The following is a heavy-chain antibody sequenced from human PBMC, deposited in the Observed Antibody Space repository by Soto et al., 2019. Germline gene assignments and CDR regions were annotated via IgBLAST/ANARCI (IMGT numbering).Heavy chain of an antibody. Sequence: SGPTLVNPTQTLTLTCIFSGFSLITSGVGVGWIRQPPGKALEWLGFIYWNDDKRYSPSLKSRLTITKDTSKNQVVLTMTNMEPVDTATYYCAKSGSSGWYGWFDPWGQGTLVTSPQ. V-gene: IGHV2-5*01. CDR3: AKSGSSGWYGWFDP. CDR2: IYWNDDK. D-gene: IGHD6-19*01. CDR1: GFSLITSGVG. J-gene: IGHJ5*02.